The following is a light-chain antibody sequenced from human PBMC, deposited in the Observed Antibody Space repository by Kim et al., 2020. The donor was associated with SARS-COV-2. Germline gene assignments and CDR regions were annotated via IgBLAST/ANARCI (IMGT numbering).Light chain of an antibody. CDR2: RSN. CDR3: AAWDDILSGRV. CDR1: SSNSESNY. J-gene: IGLJ3*02. Sequence: GQRVNIVVSGSSSNSESNYGAWDRRVPGTAPNVLIYRSNQRPSGDPARFSGSKSGTSDFLAISGLRSEDEADYHCAAWDDILSGRVFGGGTQLTVL. V-gene: IGLV1-47*01.